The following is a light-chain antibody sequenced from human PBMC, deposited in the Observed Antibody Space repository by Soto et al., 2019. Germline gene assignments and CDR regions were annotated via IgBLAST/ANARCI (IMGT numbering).Light chain of an antibody. CDR3: QQYAISPPFT. J-gene: IGKJ2*01. V-gene: IGKV3-20*01. Sequence: EIVLTQSPGTLSLSPGERATLPCRASQTVGSNYLAWYQQKPGQAPRLLIYGASSRATGIPDRFSGSGSGTDFTLTISRLESEDFAVYYCQQYAISPPFTFAQGTKLETK. CDR1: QTVGSNY. CDR2: GAS.